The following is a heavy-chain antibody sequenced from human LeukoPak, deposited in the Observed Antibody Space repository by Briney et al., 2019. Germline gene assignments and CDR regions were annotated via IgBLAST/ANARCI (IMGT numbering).Heavy chain of an antibody. V-gene: IGHV3-49*04. D-gene: IGHD4-17*01. Sequence: PGGSLRLSCTASGFTFGDYAMSWVRQAPGKGLEGVGFIRSKAYGGTTEYAASVKGRFTISRDDSKSIAYLQTNSLKTEDTAVYYCTRGQSSTVTTMDYYYYGMDVWGQGTTVTVSS. CDR2: IRSKAYGGTT. J-gene: IGHJ6*02. CDR1: GFTFGDYA. CDR3: TRGQSSTVTTMDYYYYGMDV.